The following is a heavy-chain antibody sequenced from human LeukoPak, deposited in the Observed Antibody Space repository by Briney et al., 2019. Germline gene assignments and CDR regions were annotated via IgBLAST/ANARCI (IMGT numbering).Heavy chain of an antibody. Sequence: SVTVSFTASGGTFSSYAISWVRQAPGQGLEWMGGIIPIFGTANYAQKFQGRVTITADESTSTAYMELSSLRSEDTAVYYCAAYCSGGSCHGVFDYWGQGTLVTVSS. J-gene: IGHJ4*02. V-gene: IGHV1-69*01. CDR3: AAYCSGGSCHGVFDY. D-gene: IGHD2-15*01. CDR1: GGTFSSYA. CDR2: IIPIFGTA.